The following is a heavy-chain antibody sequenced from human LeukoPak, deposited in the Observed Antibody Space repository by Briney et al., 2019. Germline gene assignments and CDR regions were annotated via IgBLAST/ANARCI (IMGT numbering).Heavy chain of an antibody. CDR3: ARQRSRSYHDC. V-gene: IGHV5-51*01. D-gene: IGHD5-18*01. Sequence: GESLKISCNGSGYIFAIYWIGWVRRLPGKGLEYMGIIYPGDSYTRYSPSFQGQVTMSADKSISTANLQLNSLRASDTGMDNCARQRSRSYHDCWGQGTLVTVSS. J-gene: IGHJ4*02. CDR2: IYPGDSYT. CDR1: GYIFAIYW.